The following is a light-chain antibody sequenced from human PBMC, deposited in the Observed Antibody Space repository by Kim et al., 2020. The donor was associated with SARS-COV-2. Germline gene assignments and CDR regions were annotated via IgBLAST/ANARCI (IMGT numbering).Light chain of an antibody. CDR1: QPVDTW. J-gene: IGKJ4*01. CDR3: QQYKSYRPRT. Sequence: IQLTQSPSTLSASKGDTVTITCRASQPVDTWLAWYQFRPGQAPKLLIYKASALESGVSSRFTARGFGTDFTLTINNLQPDDSATYYCQQYKSYRPRTFGGGNKVDIK. CDR2: KAS. V-gene: IGKV1-5*03.